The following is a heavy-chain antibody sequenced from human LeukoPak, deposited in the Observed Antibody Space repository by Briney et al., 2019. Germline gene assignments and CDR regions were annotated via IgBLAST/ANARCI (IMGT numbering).Heavy chain of an antibody. J-gene: IGHJ6*02. D-gene: IGHD1-26*01. CDR2: INWNGGGT. V-gene: IGHV3-9*01. CDR1: GFTFKDYG. Sequence: GRSLRLSCAATGFTFKDYGMHWVRQPPGRGLEWVSSINWNGGGTDYADSVKGRFTISRDNAKNSLYLQLSSLRPEDTALYYCAKHMRATNTYSFFGLDVWGQGTTVTVSS. CDR3: AKHMRATNTYSFFGLDV.